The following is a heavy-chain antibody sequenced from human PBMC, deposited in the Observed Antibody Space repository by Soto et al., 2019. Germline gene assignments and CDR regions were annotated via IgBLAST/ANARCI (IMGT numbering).Heavy chain of an antibody. CDR2: INPSGGST. J-gene: IGHJ4*02. V-gene: IGHV1-46*01. D-gene: IGHD5-12*01. CDR3: ARELRDGYTLDY. CDR1: GYTFTSYY. Sequence: QVQLVQSGAEVKKPGASVKVSCKASGYTFTSYYMHWVRQAPGQGLEWMGIINPSGGSTSYAQKFPGRVTMTRDTSTSTVYMELSSLRSEDTAVYYCARELRDGYTLDYWGQGTLVTVSS.